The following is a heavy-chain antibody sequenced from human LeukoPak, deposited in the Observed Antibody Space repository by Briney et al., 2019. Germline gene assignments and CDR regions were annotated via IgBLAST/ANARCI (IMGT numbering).Heavy chain of an antibody. V-gene: IGHV5-51*01. CDR3: ARREETSMVAY. CDR2: ISPADSDT. CDR1: GYSFTNYW. Sequence: GESLKISCKGSGYSFTNYWIGWVRQMPGKGLEWMGIISPADSDTRYSPSFQGQVTISADKSITTAYLQWSSLKASDTAIYYGARREETSMVAYWGQGTLVTVSS. D-gene: IGHD5-18*01. J-gene: IGHJ4*02.